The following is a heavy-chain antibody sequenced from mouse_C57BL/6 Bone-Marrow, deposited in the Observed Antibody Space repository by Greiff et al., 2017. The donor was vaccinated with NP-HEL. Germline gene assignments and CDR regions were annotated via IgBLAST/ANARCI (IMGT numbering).Heavy chain of an antibody. CDR2: IYPGSGNT. CDR1: GYTFTDYY. CDR3: ALYYGRYWYFDV. V-gene: IGHV1-76*01. D-gene: IGHD1-1*01. Sequence: QVQLQQSGAELVRPGASVKLSCKASGYTFTDYYINWVKQRPGQGLEWIARIYPGSGNTYYNEKFKGKATLTAEKSSSTAYMQLSSLTSEDSAVYYCALYYGRYWYFDVWGTGTTVTVSS. J-gene: IGHJ1*03.